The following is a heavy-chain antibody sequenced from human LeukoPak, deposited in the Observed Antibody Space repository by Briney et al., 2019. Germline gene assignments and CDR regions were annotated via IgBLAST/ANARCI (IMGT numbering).Heavy chain of an antibody. CDR2: IDSDGSST. CDR1: GFSFGDYA. D-gene: IGHD2-15*01. V-gene: IGHV3-74*01. Sequence: PGRSLRLSCSGSGFSFGDYAMSWVRQAPGKGLVWVSRIDSDGSSTIYADSVKGRFTISRDNAKNTLNLQMNSLRAEDTALYYCARSGAPTPDYWGQGTLVIVSS. CDR3: ARSGAPTPDY. J-gene: IGHJ4*02.